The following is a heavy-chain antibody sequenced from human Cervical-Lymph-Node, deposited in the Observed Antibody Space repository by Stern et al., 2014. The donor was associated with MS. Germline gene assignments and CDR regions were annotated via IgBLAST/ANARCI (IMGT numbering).Heavy chain of an antibody. J-gene: IGHJ5*02. D-gene: IGHD4/OR15-4a*01. CDR2: IYYSGNT. CDR3: ARRAGGSDNYFDP. CDR1: GGSIIRGDFY. Sequence: QLQLQESGPGLVKPSQTLSLTCTVSGGSIIRGDFYWSWLRQLPGMGLEWIGYIYYSGNTYYNPSLNSRVTISVDTANNQFSLKLSSVTAADTAVYYCARRAGGSDNYFDPWGQGTLVTVSS. V-gene: IGHV4-31*03.